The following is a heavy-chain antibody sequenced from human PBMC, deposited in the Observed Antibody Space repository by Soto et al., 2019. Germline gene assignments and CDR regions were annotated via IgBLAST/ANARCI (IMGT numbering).Heavy chain of an antibody. D-gene: IGHD3-3*01. Sequence: ASVKVSCKASGYTFTSYDINWVRQATGQGLEWMGWMNPNSGNTGYAQKFQGRVTMTRNTSISTAYMELSSLRSEDTAVYYRARGRGDFWSGYYTDFDYWGQGTLVTVSS. J-gene: IGHJ4*02. CDR3: ARGRGDFWSGYYTDFDY. CDR2: MNPNSGNT. V-gene: IGHV1-8*01. CDR1: GYTFTSYD.